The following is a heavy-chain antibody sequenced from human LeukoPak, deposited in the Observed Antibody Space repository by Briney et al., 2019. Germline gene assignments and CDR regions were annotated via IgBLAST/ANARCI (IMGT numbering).Heavy chain of an antibody. CDR1: GGSINGYY. CDR3: ARGYDSSAYCPFNY. J-gene: IGHJ4*02. V-gene: IGHV4-59*01. CDR2: VYYSGSS. D-gene: IGHD3-22*01. Sequence: PSETLSLTCTVSGGSINGYYWTWIRQSPGKGLEWIGYVYYSGSSNYNPSLKSRVTISADTSKNQFSLKLTSVTAADTAVYYCARGYDSSAYCPFNYWGQGTLVTVSS.